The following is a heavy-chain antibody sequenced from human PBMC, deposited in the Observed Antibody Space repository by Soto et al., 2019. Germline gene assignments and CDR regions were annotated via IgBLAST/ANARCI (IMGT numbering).Heavy chain of an antibody. D-gene: IGHD2-2*01. Sequence: GASVKVSCKASGYTFTGYYMHWVRQAPGQGLEWMGWINPNSGGTNYAQKFQGRVTMTRDTSISTAYMELSRLRSDDTAVYYCARDSPLCLAVPRDKSYYYGLDLWGQGTTVTVSS. CDR3: ARDSPLCLAVPRDKSYYYGLDL. J-gene: IGHJ6*02. V-gene: IGHV1-2*02. CDR1: GYTFTGYY. CDR2: INPNSGGT.